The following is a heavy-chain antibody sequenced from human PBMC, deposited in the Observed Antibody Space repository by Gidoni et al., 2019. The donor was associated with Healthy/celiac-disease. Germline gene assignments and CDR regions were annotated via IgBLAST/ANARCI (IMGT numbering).Heavy chain of an antibody. J-gene: IGHJ4*02. CDR3: ARDLGYGGNSGDY. CDR2: IYSGGST. CDR1: GFTVSSNY. D-gene: IGHD4-17*01. V-gene: IGHV3-66*01. Sequence: VQLVESGGGLVQPGGSLRLSCAASGFTVSSNYMSWVRQAPGKGLEWVSVIYSGGSTYYADSVKGRFTISRDNSKNTLYLQMNSLRAEDTAVYYCARDLGYGGNSGDYWGQGTLVTVSS.